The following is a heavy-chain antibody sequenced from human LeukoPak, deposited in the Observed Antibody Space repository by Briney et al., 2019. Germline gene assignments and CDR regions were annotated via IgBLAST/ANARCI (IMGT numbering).Heavy chain of an antibody. CDR2: IKKDGSEK. V-gene: IGHV3-7*04. CDR3: ARVGVVVQYYFKQHYMDV. CDR1: GFTFSSYW. J-gene: IGHJ6*03. Sequence: GGSLRLSCAASGFTFSSYWMSWVRQAPGKGLEWVANIKKDGSEKYYVDSVKGRFTISRDNAKTSLYLQMNSLRAEDTAVYYCARVGVVVQYYFKQHYMDVWGKGTTVTVSS. D-gene: IGHD3-22*01.